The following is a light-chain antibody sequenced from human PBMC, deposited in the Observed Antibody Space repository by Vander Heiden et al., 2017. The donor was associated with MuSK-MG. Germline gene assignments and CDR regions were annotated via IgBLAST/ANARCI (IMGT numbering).Light chain of an antibody. CDR1: SSDVGGYNY. CDR2: DVS. J-gene: IGLJ1*01. Sequence: QSALTQPALVSGSPGQSITISCTGTSSDVGGYNYVSWYQQHPGKAPKLMIYDVSNRPSGVSNRFSGSKSGNTASLTISGLQAEDEADYYCSSYTSSSTPGVFGTGTKVTVL. V-gene: IGLV2-14*03. CDR3: SSYTSSSTPGV.